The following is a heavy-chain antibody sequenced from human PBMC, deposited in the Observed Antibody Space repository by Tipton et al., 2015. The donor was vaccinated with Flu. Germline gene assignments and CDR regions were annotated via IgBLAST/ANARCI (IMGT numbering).Heavy chain of an antibody. Sequence: TLSLTCTVSGGSVTSSYWSWIRQPAGKGLEWIGRISTSGSTNYNASLESRVTMSRDTSKNHFSLRLSSATAADTALYYCARDLRGYSGYTGGGAFDLWG. CDR2: ISTSGST. CDR3: ARDLRGYSGYTGGGAFDL. V-gene: IGHV4-4*07. CDR1: GGSVTSSY. J-gene: IGHJ3*01. D-gene: IGHD5-12*01.